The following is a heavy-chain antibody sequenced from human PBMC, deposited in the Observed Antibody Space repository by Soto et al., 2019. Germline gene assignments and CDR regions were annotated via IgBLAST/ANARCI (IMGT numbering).Heavy chain of an antibody. D-gene: IGHD6-19*01. CDR3: ARAWAVAGTFAFSSLGF. CDR2: MNPNSGNT. CDR1: EYTFTSYD. V-gene: IGHV1-8*01. Sequence: QVQLVQSGAEVKKPGASVKVSCKASEYTFTSYDINWVRQATGQGLEWMGWMNPNSGNTGLAQKFQCSVTMTTNTSISTACMELSSLRSEDTAVYYCARAWAVAGTFAFSSLGFWGQGTLVTVSS. J-gene: IGHJ4*02.